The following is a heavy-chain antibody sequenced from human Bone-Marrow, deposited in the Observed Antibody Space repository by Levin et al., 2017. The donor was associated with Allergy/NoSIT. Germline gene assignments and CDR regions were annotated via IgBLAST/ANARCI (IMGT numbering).Heavy chain of an antibody. J-gene: IGHJ6*02. CDR2: ISYDGSNK. V-gene: IGHV3-30*18. D-gene: IGHD2-2*01. CDR3: AKDIGNIVLVPAAQDYYGMDV. CDR1: GFTFSSYG. Sequence: GESLKISCAASGFTFSSYGMHWVRQAPGKGLEWVAVISYDGSNKYYADSVKGRFTISRDNSKNTLYLQMNSLRAEDTAVYYCAKDIGNIVLVPAAQDYYGMDVWGQGTTVTVSS.